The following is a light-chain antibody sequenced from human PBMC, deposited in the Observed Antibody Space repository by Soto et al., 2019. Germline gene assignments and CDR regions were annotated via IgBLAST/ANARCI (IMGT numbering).Light chain of an antibody. Sequence: QSALAQPASVSGSPGQSITISCTGTTSDVGRYDYVSWFQQHPGKAPKLIIYDVSHWPSGVSDRFSGSKSGNTASLTISGLPADDEADYYCSSFTTSTTFVFGTGTKLTVL. CDR3: SSFTTSTTFV. V-gene: IGLV2-14*03. CDR2: DVS. J-gene: IGLJ1*01. CDR1: TSDVGRYDY.